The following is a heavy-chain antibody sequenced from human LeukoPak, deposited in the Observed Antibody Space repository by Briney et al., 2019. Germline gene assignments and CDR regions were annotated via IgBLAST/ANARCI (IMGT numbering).Heavy chain of an antibody. D-gene: IGHD4-17*01. V-gene: IGHV4-59*01. J-gene: IGHJ2*01. CDR3: ARAGGVTTAPLDLDI. CDR2: IHYSGNT. Sequence: SETLSLTCTVSGDSIRNYYWSWIRQPPGKGLKWVGHIHYSGNTDYNPSLKSRVSISLDVSKNQFSLKLDSVTAADTAVYYCARAGGVTTAPLDLDIWGRGTLVTVSA. CDR1: GDSIRNYY.